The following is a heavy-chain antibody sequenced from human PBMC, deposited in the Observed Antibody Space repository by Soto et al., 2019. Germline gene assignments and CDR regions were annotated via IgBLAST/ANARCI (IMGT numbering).Heavy chain of an antibody. D-gene: IGHD6-19*01. CDR1: GFTFSDYY. CDR3: ARDMRSLGAVAGTSRPKIFDY. J-gene: IGHJ4*02. CDR2: ISSSGSTI. V-gene: IGHV3-11*01. Sequence: GGSLRLSCAASGFTFSDYYMSWIRQAPGKGLEWVSYISSSGSTIYYADSVKGRFTISRDNAKNSLYLRMNSLRAEDTAVYYCARDMRSLGAVAGTSRPKIFDYWGQGTLVTVSS.